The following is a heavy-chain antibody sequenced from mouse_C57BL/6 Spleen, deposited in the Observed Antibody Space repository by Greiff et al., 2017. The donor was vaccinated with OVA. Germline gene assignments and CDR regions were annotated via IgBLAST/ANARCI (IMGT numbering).Heavy chain of an antibody. V-gene: IGHV2-5*01. Sequence: QVQLKESGPGLVQPSQSLSITCTVSGFSLTSYGVHWVRQSPGKGLEWLGVIWRGGSTDYNAAFMSRLSITKDNSKSQVFFKMNSLQADDTAIYYCAAHYYGSSPWYFDVWGTGTTVTVSS. CDR2: IWRGGST. CDR3: AAHYYGSSPWYFDV. D-gene: IGHD1-1*01. J-gene: IGHJ1*03. CDR1: GFSLTSYG.